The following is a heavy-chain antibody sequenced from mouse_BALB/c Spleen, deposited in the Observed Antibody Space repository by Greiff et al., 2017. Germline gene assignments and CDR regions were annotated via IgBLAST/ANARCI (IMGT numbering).Heavy chain of an antibody. D-gene: IGHD1-1*01. CDR2: IWWNDDK. CDR3: ARIGPYYYGYAMDY. V-gene: IGHV8-8*01. J-gene: IGHJ4*01. CDR1: GFSLSTSGMS. Sequence: QVTLKVSGPGILQPSQTLSLTCSFSGFSLSTSGMSVGWIRQPSGKGLEWLAHIWWNDDKYYNPALKSRLTISKDTSNNQVFLKIASVVTADTATYYCARIGPYYYGYAMDYWGQGTSVTVSS.